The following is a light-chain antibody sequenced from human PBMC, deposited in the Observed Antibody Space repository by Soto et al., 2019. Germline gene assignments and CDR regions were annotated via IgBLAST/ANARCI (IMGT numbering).Light chain of an antibody. CDR3: QLYNRWPRT. CDR2: DAS. V-gene: IGKV3-15*01. CDR1: QSVSSG. Sequence: EIVMTTSLATPCRSVWARTTLCYRASQSVSSGLAWYQQKPGLTRRRFTYDASTRATCIPAKFRVSGSGTAFTLTISSLQFQDLAVYSCQLYNRWPRTFGQG. J-gene: IGKJ1*01.